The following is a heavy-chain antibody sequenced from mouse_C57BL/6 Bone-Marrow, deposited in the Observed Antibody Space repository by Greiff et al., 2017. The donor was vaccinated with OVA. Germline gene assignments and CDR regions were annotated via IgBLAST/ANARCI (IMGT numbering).Heavy chain of an antibody. D-gene: IGHD1-1*01. Sequence: QVQLQQPGAELVKPGASVKLSCKASGYTFTSYWMHWVKQRPGQGLEWIGMIHPNSGSTNYNEKFKSKATLTVDKSSSTAYMQLSSLTSEDSAVYYCARTLRFWYFDVWGTGTTVTVSS. J-gene: IGHJ1*03. V-gene: IGHV1-64*01. CDR1: GYTFTSYW. CDR3: ARTLRFWYFDV. CDR2: IHPNSGST.